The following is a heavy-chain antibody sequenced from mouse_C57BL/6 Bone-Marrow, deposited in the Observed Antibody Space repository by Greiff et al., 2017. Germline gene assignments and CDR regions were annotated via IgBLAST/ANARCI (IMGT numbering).Heavy chain of an antibody. J-gene: IGHJ3*01. CDR3: ARDYSWFAY. CDR1: GFTFSSYG. D-gene: IGHD1-1*01. V-gene: IGHV5-6*01. Sequence: EVNVVESGGDLVKPGGSLKLSCAASGFTFSSYGMSWVRQTPDKRLEWVATISSGGSYTYYPDSVKGRFTIYRDNAKNTLYLQMSSLKSEDTAMYYCARDYSWFAYWGQGTLVTVSA. CDR2: ISSGGSYT.